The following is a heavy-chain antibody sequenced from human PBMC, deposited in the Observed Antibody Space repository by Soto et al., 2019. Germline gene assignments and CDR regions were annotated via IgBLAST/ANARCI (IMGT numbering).Heavy chain of an antibody. D-gene: IGHD6-13*01. V-gene: IGHV1-18*01. Sequence: GASVKVSCKASGYTFTSYGISWVRQAPGQGLEWMGWISAYNGNTNYAQKLQGRVTMTTDTSTSTAYMELRSLRSDDTAVYYCARDTSIAAEGYYYSGMDVWGQGTTVTVSS. CDR1: GYTFTSYG. CDR3: ARDTSIAAEGYYYSGMDV. J-gene: IGHJ6*02. CDR2: ISAYNGNT.